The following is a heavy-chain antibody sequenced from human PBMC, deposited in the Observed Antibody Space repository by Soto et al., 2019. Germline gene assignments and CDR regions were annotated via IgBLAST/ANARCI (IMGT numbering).Heavy chain of an antibody. CDR2: IYWDNDK. CDR1: GFSLSPVGVG. Sequence: QITLKESAPTLVQPTQPLTLRCTFSGFSLSPVGVGVGWIRQPPGKALEWIAVIYWDNDKRYNPSLSNRLSNKDHSRNQVVVTMINMDPGDTGTYYCAHLTSTYGGVIGIDAFDIWGQGTLVTVSS. V-gene: IGHV2-5*02. CDR3: AHLTSTYGGVIGIDAFDI. J-gene: IGHJ3*02. D-gene: IGHD3-16*02.